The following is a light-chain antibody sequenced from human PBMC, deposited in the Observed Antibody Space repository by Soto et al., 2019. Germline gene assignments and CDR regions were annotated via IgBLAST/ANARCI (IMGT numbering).Light chain of an antibody. J-gene: IGLJ2*01. Sequence: QSVLTQPPSVSGAPGQRVTISCTGSSSNIGAGYDVHWYQQLPGTAPKLLIYGNSNRPSGVPDRFSGSKSGTSASLAITGLQAEDEADYYCQSYDSRLSGYVVFGAGTKVTVL. V-gene: IGLV1-40*01. CDR3: QSYDSRLSGYVV. CDR1: SSNIGAGYD. CDR2: GNS.